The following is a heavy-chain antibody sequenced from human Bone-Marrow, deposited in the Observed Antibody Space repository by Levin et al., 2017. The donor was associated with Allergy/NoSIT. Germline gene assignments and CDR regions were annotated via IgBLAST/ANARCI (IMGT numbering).Heavy chain of an antibody. CDR2: ISSGVNTI. CDR3: ARGAELDP. J-gene: IGHJ5*02. V-gene: IGHV3-48*01. Sequence: PGGSLRLSCAGSGFILSRDSINWVRQAPGKGLEWVSYISSGVNTIYYSDSVKGRFTVSRDNAKNSLYLQMNSLRAEDTAVYYCARGAELDPWGQGTLVTVSS. CDR1: GFILSRDS.